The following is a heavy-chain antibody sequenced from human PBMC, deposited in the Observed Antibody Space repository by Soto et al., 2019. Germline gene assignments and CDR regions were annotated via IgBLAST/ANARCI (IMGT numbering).Heavy chain of an antibody. CDR2: IIPIFGTA. J-gene: IGHJ6*02. V-gene: IGHV1-69*06. D-gene: IGHD1-1*01. CDR3: ARDYPERNYYYYGMDV. Sequence: QVQLVQSGAEVKKPGSSVKVSCKASGGTFSSYANSWVRQAPGQGLEWMGGIIPIFGTANYAQKFQGRVTITADKSTSTAYMELSSLRSEDTAVYYCARDYPERNYYYYGMDVWGQGTTVTVSS. CDR1: GGTFSSYA.